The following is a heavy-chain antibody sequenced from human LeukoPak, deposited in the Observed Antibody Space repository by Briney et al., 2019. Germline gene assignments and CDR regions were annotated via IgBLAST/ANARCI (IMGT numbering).Heavy chain of an antibody. CDR2: IAYDGNNK. CDR3: ARDYSPAAIAGDYYFDY. CDR1: GFIFNDYA. V-gene: IGHV3-30-3*01. Sequence: PGRSLRLSCAASGFIFNDYAMHWVRQAPGKGLEWLAVIAYDGNNKYYADSVKGRFTISRDYSKNTMYLQVNSLRAEDTAVYYCARDYSPAAIAGDYYFDYWGQGTLVTVSS. J-gene: IGHJ4*02. D-gene: IGHD2-2*01.